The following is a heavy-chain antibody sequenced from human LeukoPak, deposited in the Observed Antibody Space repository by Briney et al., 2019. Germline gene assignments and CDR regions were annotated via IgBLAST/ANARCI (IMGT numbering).Heavy chain of an antibody. Sequence: QAGGSLRLSCAASGFTFSSYAMHWVRQAPGKGLEWVAVISYDGSNKYYADSVKGRFTISRDNSKNTLYLQMNSLRAEDTAVYYCARPYGDYVFDYWGQGTLVTVSS. V-gene: IGHV3-30*04. D-gene: IGHD4-17*01. CDR3: ARPYGDYVFDY. CDR2: ISYDGSNK. J-gene: IGHJ4*02. CDR1: GFTFSSYA.